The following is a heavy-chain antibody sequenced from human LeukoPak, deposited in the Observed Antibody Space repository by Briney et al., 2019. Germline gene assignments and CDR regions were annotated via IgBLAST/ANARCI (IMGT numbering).Heavy chain of an antibody. CDR3: ARGDYGDYDDYYYGMDV. J-gene: IGHJ6*02. CDR2: MNPNSGNT. V-gene: IGHV1-8*01. Sequence: ASVKVSCKASGYTFTSYDINWVRQATGQGLEWMGWMNPNSGNTGYAQKFQGRVTMTRNTSISTAYMELSSLRSEDTAVYYCARGDYGDYDDYYYGMDVWGQGTTVTVSS. D-gene: IGHD4-17*01. CDR1: GYTFTSYD.